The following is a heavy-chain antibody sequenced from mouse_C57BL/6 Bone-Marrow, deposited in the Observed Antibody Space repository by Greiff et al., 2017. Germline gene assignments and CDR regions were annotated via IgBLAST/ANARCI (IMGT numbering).Heavy chain of an antibody. J-gene: IGHJ2*01. CDR2: IYPGDGDT. CDR3: GRGITTVHFDY. CDR1: GYAFSGYC. D-gene: IGHD1-1*01. V-gene: IGHV1-80*01. Sequence: VQLQQSGAELVKPGASVKISCKASGYAFSGYCMNWVKQRPGKGLEWIGQIYPGDGDTSYNGKFKGKATLTVDKSSSPAYMQLSSLTSEDSAVXFGGRGITTVHFDYWGKGTTLTVSS.